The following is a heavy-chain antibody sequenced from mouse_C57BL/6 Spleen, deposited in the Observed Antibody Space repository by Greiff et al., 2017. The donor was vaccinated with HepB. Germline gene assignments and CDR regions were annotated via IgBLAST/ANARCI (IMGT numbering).Heavy chain of an antibody. V-gene: IGHV1-54*01. D-gene: IGHD2-4*01. CDR2: INPGSGGT. CDR1: GYAFTNYL. CDR3: ARDYYEYDGFDY. J-gene: IGHJ2*01. Sequence: QVQLQQSGAELVRPGTSVKVSCKASGYAFTNYLIEWVKQRPGQGLEWIGVINPGSGGTNYNEKFKGKATLTADKSSSTAYMQLSSLTSEDSAVYFCARDYYEYDGFDYWGQGTTLTVSS.